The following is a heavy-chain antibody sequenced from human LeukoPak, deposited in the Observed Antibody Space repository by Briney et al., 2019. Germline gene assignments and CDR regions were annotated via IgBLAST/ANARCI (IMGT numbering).Heavy chain of an antibody. V-gene: IGHV4-59*06. CDR1: GGSISNYY. CDR3: ARVVGLYYFDY. D-gene: IGHD3-3*01. CDR2: IYYSGST. Sequence: PSETLSLTCTVSGGSISNYYWSWIRQHPGKGLEWIGYIYYSGSTYYNPSLKSRVTISVDTSKNQFSLKLSSVTAADTAVYYCARVVGLYYFDYWGQGTLVTVSS. J-gene: IGHJ4*02.